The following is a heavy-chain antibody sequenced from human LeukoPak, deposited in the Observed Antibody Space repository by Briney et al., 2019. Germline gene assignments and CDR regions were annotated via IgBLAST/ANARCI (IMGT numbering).Heavy chain of an antibody. J-gene: IGHJ5*02. V-gene: IGHV1-8*02. CDR2: MNPNSGNT. CDR3: ARTPPSSRGYSYGRFDP. CDR1: GYTFTGYY. Sequence: ASVKVSCKASGYTFTGYYMHWVRQAPGQGLEWMGWMNPNSGNTGYAQKFQGRVTMTRNTSISTAYMELSSLRSEDTAVYYCARTPPSSRGYSYGRFDPWGQGTLVTVSS. D-gene: IGHD5-18*01.